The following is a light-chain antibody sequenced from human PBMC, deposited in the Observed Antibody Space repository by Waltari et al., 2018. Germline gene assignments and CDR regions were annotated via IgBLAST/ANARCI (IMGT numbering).Light chain of an antibody. J-gene: IGKJ5*01. Sequence: AIQLTQSPSSLSASIGDRVTISCRAIQGIRSGLAWYQQKPGQPPKLLIYDASTLDSGVPSRFSGSGSGTDFTLTISSLQPEDFATYYCQQCLTYPQAFGQGTRLEIK. CDR1: QGIRSG. V-gene: IGKV1-13*02. CDR3: QQCLTYPQA. CDR2: DAS.